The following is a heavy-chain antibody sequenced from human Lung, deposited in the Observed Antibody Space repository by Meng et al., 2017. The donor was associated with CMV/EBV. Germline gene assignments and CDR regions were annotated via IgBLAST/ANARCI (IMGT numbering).Heavy chain of an antibody. D-gene: IGHD1-1*01. V-gene: IGHV4-59*01. Sequence: SXTXSLXXTVSGASISSYYWSWIRQPPGRGLEYIGFIYYSGSTNYNPSLRRPVIISIDMSKNQFSLKLSSVTTADTAVYYCARFSATGAYYYGMDVWGQGTXVTVSS. J-gene: IGHJ6*02. CDR3: ARFSATGAYYYGMDV. CDR1: GASISSYY. CDR2: IYYSGST.